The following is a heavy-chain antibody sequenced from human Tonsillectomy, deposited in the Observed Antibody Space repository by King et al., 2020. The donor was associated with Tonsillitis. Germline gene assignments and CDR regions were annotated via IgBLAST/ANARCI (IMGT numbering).Heavy chain of an antibody. D-gene: IGHD2-2*01. CDR3: ARGDQLLRVFEY. Sequence: VQLVESGGGLVQPGGSLRLSCAASGFTVSSNYMSWVRQAPGKGLEWVSVIYSGGSTYYADSVKGRFTISRHHSKNTLYLQMNSLRAEDTAVYYCARGDQLLRVFEYWGQGTLVTVSS. V-gene: IGHV3-53*04. CDR1: GFTVSSNY. CDR2: IYSGGST. J-gene: IGHJ4*02.